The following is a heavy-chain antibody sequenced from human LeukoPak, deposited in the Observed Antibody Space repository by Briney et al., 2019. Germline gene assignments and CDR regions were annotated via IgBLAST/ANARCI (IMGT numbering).Heavy chain of an antibody. CDR1: GFTFSSYA. CDR3: AKNADSGGYYYVNY. Sequence: GGSLRLSCAASGFTFSSYAMSCVRQAPGKGLEWASAISGSGGSTDYADSVKGRFTISRDNSKNTLYVQMNSLRAEDTAVYYCAKNADSGGYYYVNYWGQGTLVTVSS. CDR2: ISGSGGST. V-gene: IGHV3-23*01. D-gene: IGHD3-22*01. J-gene: IGHJ4*02.